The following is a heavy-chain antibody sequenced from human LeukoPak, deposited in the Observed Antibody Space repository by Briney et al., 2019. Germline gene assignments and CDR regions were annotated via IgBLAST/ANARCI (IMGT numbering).Heavy chain of an antibody. J-gene: IGHJ4*02. CDR3: ARHYNTREYIDY. CDR2: IYYSVST. CDR1: GGSISSYY. D-gene: IGHD3-10*01. V-gene: IGHV4-39*01. Sequence: SETLSLTCTVSGGSISSYYWGWIRQPPGKGLEWIGSIYYSVSTYYNPSLKSRVTISVDTSKNQVSLKLSSVTAADTAVYYCARHYNTREYIDYWGQGTLVTVSS.